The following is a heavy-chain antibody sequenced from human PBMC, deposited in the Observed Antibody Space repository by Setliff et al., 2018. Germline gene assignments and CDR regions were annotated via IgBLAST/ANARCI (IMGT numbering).Heavy chain of an antibody. D-gene: IGHD1-26*01. V-gene: IGHV1-2*02. CDR1: GYTFTGYF. CDR3: AREGGLQGATSYYYFYNYINV. J-gene: IGHJ6*03. CDR2: INPKSGVT. Sequence: ASVNVSCKTSGYTFTGYFIHWVRQAPRQGLEWLGWINPKSGVTSYAQSFQGRIAMTRDTSINTVYMELNSLTSDDAAVYFCAREGGLQGATSYYYFYNYINVWGKGTKVTV.